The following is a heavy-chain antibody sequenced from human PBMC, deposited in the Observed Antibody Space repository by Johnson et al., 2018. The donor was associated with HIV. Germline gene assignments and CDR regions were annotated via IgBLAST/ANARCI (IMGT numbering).Heavy chain of an antibody. D-gene: IGHD6-19*01. CDR2: IYSGGNT. V-gene: IGHV3-66*02. CDR3: AKDRGSGWYWDAFDI. Sequence: VQLVESGGGLVQPGGSLRLSCAASGFTVSSNYMSWVRQAPGKGLEWVSIIYSGGNTYYADSVKGRFTISRDNSKNTLYLQMNSLRAEDTAVYYCAKDRGSGWYWDAFDIWGQGTMVTVSS. J-gene: IGHJ3*02. CDR1: GFTVSSNY.